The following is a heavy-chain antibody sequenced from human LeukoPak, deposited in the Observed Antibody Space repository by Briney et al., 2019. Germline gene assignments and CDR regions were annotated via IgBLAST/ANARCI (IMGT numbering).Heavy chain of an antibody. V-gene: IGHV1-2*02. D-gene: IGHD6-13*01. CDR3: VRDFIAAAGTGA. CDR2: INPNSGGT. J-gene: IGHJ5*02. CDR1: VYTFTAYY. Sequence: RASVKVSCKASVYTFTAYYMHWVRQAPGQGLEWMGWINPNSGGTDYSQKFQGRVTMTRDTSISTAYMELSSLRFDDTAVYYFVRDFIAAAGTGAWGQGTLVTVSS.